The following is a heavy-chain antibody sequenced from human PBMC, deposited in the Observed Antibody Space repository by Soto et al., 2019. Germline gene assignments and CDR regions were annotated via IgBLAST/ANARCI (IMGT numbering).Heavy chain of an antibody. CDR2: IYWDDDK. V-gene: IGHV2-5*02. D-gene: IGHD2-21*02. CDR1: GFSLSTIGVG. J-gene: IGHJ6*02. CDR3: VQSRCGGDCLQSYSSHSYYGLDV. Sequence: QITLKESGPTLVKPTQTLTLTCTFSGFSLSTIGVGVGWIRQPPGKALEWLALIYWDDDKRYSPSLKSRLTVTQDTSKNQVVLTMPNMDPVDTATYYCVQSRCGGDCLQSYSSHSYYGLDVWGQGTTVTVSS.